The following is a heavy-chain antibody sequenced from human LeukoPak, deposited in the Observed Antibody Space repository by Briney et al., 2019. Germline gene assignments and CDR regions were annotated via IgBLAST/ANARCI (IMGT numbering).Heavy chain of an antibody. CDR3: ARSRYYYDSSGYPMTYFDY. CDR1: GYTFTSYG. J-gene: IGHJ4*02. V-gene: IGHV1-18*01. CDR2: ISAYNGNT. Sequence: ASVKVSCKASGYTFTSYGISWVRQAPGQGLEWMEWISAYNGNTNYAQKLQGRVTMTTDTSTSTAYMELRSLRSDDTAVYYCARSRYYYDSSGYPMTYFDYWGQGTLVTVSS. D-gene: IGHD3-22*01.